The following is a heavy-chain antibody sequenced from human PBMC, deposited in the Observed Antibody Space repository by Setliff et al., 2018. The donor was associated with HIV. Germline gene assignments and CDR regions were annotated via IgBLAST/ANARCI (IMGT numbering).Heavy chain of an antibody. CDR3: AREVKGDDFPFDN. J-gene: IGHJ4*02. D-gene: IGHD3-3*01. Sequence: ASVKVSCKASGYTFTGYYIHRIRQAPGRGLQWLGWINPNDGGTKVAQQFQGRVTITRDTSISTAFMHLSGLRSDDTAMYYCAREVKGDDFPFDNWGRGTLVTVSS. CDR1: GYTFTGYY. CDR2: INPNDGGT. V-gene: IGHV1-2*02.